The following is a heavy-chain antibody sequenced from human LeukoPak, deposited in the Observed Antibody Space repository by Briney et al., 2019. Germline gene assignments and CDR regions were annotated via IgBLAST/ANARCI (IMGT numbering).Heavy chain of an antibody. D-gene: IGHD3-3*01. V-gene: IGHV4-61*02. CDR1: GGPISSGSYY. CDR2: IYTSGST. J-gene: IGHJ4*02. Sequence: SQTLSLTCTVSGGPISSGSYYWSWIRQPAGKGLEWIGRIYTSGSTNYNPSLKSRVTISVDTSKNQFSLKLSSVTAADTAVYYCARETSVLRFLEWLSFDYWGQGTLVTVSS. CDR3: ARETSVLRFLEWLSFDY.